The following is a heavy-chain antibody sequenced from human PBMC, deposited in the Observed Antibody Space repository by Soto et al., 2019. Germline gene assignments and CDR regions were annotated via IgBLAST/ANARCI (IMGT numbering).Heavy chain of an antibody. D-gene: IGHD6-13*01. CDR1: GGSISSSSYY. CDR2: IYYSGST. V-gene: IGHV4-39*01. J-gene: IGHJ4*02. CDR3: ARLPSSSWYTRFDY. Sequence: SETLSLTCTVSGGSISSSSYYWGWILQPPGKGLEWIGSIYYSGSTYYNPSLKSRVTISVDTSKNQFSLKLSSVTAADTAVYYCARLPSSSWYTRFDYWGQGTLVTVSS.